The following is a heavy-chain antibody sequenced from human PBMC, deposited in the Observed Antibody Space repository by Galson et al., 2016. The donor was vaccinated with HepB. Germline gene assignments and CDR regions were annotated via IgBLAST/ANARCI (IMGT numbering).Heavy chain of an antibody. CDR2: IDTAGGT. V-gene: IGHV3-13*01. J-gene: IGHJ6*02. CDR1: GFTFSSYW. CDR3: VREILLVVGYYGMDV. D-gene: IGHD5-18*01. Sequence: SLRLSCAASGFTFSSYWMTWVRQAPGKGLESVSGIDTAGGTSYLGSVKGRFTISRENAKNSLYLQMNSLRVGDTAVYYCVREILLVVGYYGMDVWGQGTTVTVS.